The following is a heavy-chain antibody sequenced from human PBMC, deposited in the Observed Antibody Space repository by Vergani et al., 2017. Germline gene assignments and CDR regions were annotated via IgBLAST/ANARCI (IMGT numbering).Heavy chain of an antibody. Sequence: EVQLLESGGGLVQPGGSLRLSCAASGFTFSSYAMSWVRQAPGKGLEWVSAISGSGGSTYYADSVKGRFTISRDNSKNTLYLQMNSLRAEDTAVYYCAKHRTYYYDSSGRNWFDPWGQGTLVTVYS. J-gene: IGHJ5*02. CDR1: GFTFSSYA. CDR3: AKHRTYYYDSSGRNWFDP. V-gene: IGHV3-23*01. D-gene: IGHD3-22*01. CDR2: ISGSGGST.